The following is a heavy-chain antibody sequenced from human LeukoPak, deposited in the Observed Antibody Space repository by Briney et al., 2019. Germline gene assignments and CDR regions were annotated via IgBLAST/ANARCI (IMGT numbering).Heavy chain of an antibody. CDR2: INPNNGAN. CDR3: ARVPRFPPPYTDYYYAMDV. D-gene: IGHD2-2*02. Sequence: ASVNVSCKASGYTFNNYFIHWVRQAPGQGLDWMGYINPNNGANNNAQKFQGRVTMARDTSISTAYMELSRLRPDDTAVYYCARVPRFPPPYTDYYYAMDVWGQGTTVTVSS. V-gene: IGHV1-2*02. J-gene: IGHJ6*02. CDR1: GYTFNNYF.